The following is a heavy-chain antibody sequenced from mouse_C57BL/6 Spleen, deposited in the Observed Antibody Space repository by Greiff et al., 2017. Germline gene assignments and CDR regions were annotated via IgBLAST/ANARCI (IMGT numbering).Heavy chain of an antibody. V-gene: IGHV1-42*01. CDR2: INPSTGGT. Sequence: EVQGVESGPELVKPGASVKISCKASGYSFTGYYMNWVKQSPEKSLEWIGEINPSTGGTTYNQKFKAKATLTVDKSSSTAYMQLKSLTSEDSAVYYCAREFSYYGSSLDYWGQGTTLTVSS. CDR3: AREFSYYGSSLDY. CDR1: GYSFTGYY. J-gene: IGHJ2*01. D-gene: IGHD1-1*01.